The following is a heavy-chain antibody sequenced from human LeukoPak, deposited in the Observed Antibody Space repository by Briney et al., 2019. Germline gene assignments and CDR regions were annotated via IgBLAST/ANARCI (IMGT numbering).Heavy chain of an antibody. CDR1: GGTFSRYA. CDR2: IIPIIGIV. CDR3: ARVPSGYTPNANYYYYGMDV. Sequence: SVRVSCKASGGTFSRYAISWVRQAPGQGLEWMGRIIPIIGIVNYAQKFQGRVTITADKSTSTAYMELSGLRSEDAAVYYCARVPSGYTPNANYYYYGMDVWGQGTTVTVSS. D-gene: IGHD5-12*01. J-gene: IGHJ6*02. V-gene: IGHV1-69*04.